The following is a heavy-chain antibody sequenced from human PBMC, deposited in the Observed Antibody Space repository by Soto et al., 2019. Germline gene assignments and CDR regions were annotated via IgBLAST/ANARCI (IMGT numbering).Heavy chain of an antibody. D-gene: IGHD6-25*01. J-gene: IGHJ3*01. CDR3: ARRLDDRADDALEV. CDR2: IIPLFGTT. CDR1: GGTFSPYT. Sequence: QVQLVQSGAEVRKPGSSVKVSCKASGGTFSPYTLYWVRQAPGQGLEWVGRIIPLFGTTKYAQNFQGRVTITAEESTSTAYMELSSLRAEDTAVYYCARRLDDRADDALEVWGEGTAVSVAA. V-gene: IGHV1-69*18.